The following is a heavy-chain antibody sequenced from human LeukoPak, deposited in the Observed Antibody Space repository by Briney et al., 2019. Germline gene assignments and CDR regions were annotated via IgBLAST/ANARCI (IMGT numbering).Heavy chain of an antibody. J-gene: IGHJ2*01. CDR2: IYNSAST. D-gene: IGHD3-10*01. CDR1: GGSISGYY. CDR3: ARLGMGYASGSYSWFFDL. Sequence: PSETLSLTCTVSGGSISGYYWSWIRQPPGKGLEWVGYIYNSASTNYHPSLTGRVPISVDTSENRFSLRLSSVTAADTAVYYCARLGMGYASGSYSWFFDLWGRGTLVTVSS. V-gene: IGHV4-59*08.